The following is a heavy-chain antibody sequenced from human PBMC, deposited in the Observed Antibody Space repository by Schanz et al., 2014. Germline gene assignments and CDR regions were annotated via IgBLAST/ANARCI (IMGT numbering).Heavy chain of an antibody. J-gene: IGHJ4*02. CDR2: MYINSGST. CDR3: ARDGGRDGYNLAFDV. Sequence: EVQLVESGGGLVQPGGSLRLSCAVSGFTVNTNYMSWVRQAPGKGLEWISSMYINSGSTQYADSVKGRFIISRDSSKNTLFLQMNSLRAEDTAVYFCARDGGRDGYNLAFDVWGQGTRVTVS. V-gene: IGHV3-53*01. CDR1: GFTVNTNY. D-gene: IGHD5-12*01.